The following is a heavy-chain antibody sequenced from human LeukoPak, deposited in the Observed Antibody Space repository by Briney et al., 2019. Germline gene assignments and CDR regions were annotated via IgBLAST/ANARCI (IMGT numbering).Heavy chain of an antibody. J-gene: IGHJ4*02. D-gene: IGHD3-22*01. CDR3: AKETYYYDSSGQYYFDY. V-gene: IGHV3-23*01. Sequence: VGSLRLSCAASGCTFSSYGMSWVRQAPGKGLEWVSAISGSGGSTYYADSVKGRFTISRDNSKNTLYLQMNSLRAEDTAVYYCAKETYYYDSSGQYYFDYWGQGTLVTVSS. CDR1: GCTFSSYG. CDR2: ISGSGGST.